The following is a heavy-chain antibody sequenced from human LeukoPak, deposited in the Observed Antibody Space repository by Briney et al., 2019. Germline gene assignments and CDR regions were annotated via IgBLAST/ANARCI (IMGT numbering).Heavy chain of an antibody. CDR2: ISYDGSNK. V-gene: IGHV3-30-3*01. Sequence: GGSLRLSCAASGFTFSSYAMHWVRQAPGKGLEWVAVISYDGSNKYYADSVKGRFTISRDNSKNTLYLQMNSLRAEDTAVYYCARDDWEYSSGYSPMDYWGQGTLVTGSS. CDR3: ARDDWEYSSGYSPMDY. J-gene: IGHJ4*02. CDR1: GFTFSSYA. D-gene: IGHD3-22*01.